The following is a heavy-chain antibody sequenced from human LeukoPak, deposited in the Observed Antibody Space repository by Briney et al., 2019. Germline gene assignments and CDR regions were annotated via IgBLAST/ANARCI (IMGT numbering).Heavy chain of an antibody. V-gene: IGHV1-69*05. CDR2: IIPIFGTA. J-gene: IGHJ4*02. Sequence: ASVKVSCKASGGTFSSYAISWVRQAPGQGLEWMGRIIPIFGTANYAQKFQGRVTITTDESTSTAYMELSSLRSEDTAVYYCARVPGEWSMYYFDYWGQGTLVTVSS. D-gene: IGHD3-3*01. CDR3: ARVPGEWSMYYFDY. CDR1: GGTFSSYA.